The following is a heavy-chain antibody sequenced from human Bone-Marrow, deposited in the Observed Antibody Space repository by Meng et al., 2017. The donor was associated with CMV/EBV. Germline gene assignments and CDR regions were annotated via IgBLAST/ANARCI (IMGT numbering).Heavy chain of an antibody. CDR1: GFTFSEYD. CDR2: ISSDIKNK. D-gene: IGHD6-19*01. CDR3: STKGQWLADY. Sequence: GGSLRLSCAASGFTFSEYDMHWVRQAPGKGLEWVAFISSDIKNKYYSDSVKGQFAISRDNSKNTLYLQMNSLRAEDTAVYYCSTKGQWLADYWGQGTLVTVSS. J-gene: IGHJ4*02. V-gene: IGHV3-30*02.